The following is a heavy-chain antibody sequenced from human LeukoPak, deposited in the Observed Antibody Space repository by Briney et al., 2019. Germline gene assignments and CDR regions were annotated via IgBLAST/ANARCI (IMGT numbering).Heavy chain of an antibody. V-gene: IGHV3-23*03. Sequence: GTLRLSCAASGFTFSSYGMSWVRQAPGKGLEWVSEIYSDGSTYYAASVKGRFTISRDNAKNSLYLQMNSLRAEDTAVYYCAELGITMIGGVWGKGTTVTTSS. CDR2: IYSDGST. CDR3: AELGITMIGGV. D-gene: IGHD3-10*02. J-gene: IGHJ6*04. CDR1: GFTFSSYG.